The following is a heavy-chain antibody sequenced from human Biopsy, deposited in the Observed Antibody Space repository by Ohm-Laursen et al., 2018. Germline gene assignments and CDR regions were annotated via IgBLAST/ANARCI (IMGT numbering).Heavy chain of an antibody. D-gene: IGHD3-22*01. V-gene: IGHV4-59*01. CDR1: GASIEDYY. CDR2: INYRGNT. CDR3: ARDRGYYSDRTVPGYFDL. Sequence: SDTLSLTCTVSGASIEDYYWTWIRQAPGKTLEWIASINYRGNTNYNPSLKSRVTMSAHTSTNQFSLKLTSVTPADTAIYYCARDRGYYSDRTVPGYFDLWGRGTLVTVSS. J-gene: IGHJ2*01.